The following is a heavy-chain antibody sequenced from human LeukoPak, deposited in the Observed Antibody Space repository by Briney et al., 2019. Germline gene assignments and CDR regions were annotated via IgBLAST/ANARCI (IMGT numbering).Heavy chain of an antibody. CDR3: ARGHRISYYYDSSGRTLDY. Sequence: PSETLSLTRAVYGGSFSGYYWSWIRQPPGKGLEWIGEINHSGSTNYNPSLKSRVTISVDTSKNQFSLKLSSVTAADTAVYYCARGHRISYYYDSSGRTLDYWGQGTLVTVSS. CDR1: GGSFSGYY. J-gene: IGHJ4*02. CDR2: INHSGST. D-gene: IGHD3-22*01. V-gene: IGHV4-34*01.